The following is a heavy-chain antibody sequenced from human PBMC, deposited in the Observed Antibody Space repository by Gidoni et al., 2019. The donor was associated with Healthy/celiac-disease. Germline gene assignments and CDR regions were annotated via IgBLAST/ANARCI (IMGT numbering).Heavy chain of an antibody. Sequence: EVQLVESGGGLVQPGGSLRLSCAASGFPFSSYWMCWVRQAPGKGLEWVANIKQDGSEKYYVDSVKGRFTISRDNAKNSLYLQMNSLRAEDTAVYYCARRGGYSYGLTLYYFDYWGQGTLVTVSS. J-gene: IGHJ4*02. D-gene: IGHD5-18*01. V-gene: IGHV3-7*05. CDR1: GFPFSSYW. CDR2: IKQDGSEK. CDR3: ARRGGYSYGLTLYYFDY.